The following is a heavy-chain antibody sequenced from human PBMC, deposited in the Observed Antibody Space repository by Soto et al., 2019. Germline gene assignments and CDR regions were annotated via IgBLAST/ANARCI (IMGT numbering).Heavy chain of an antibody. V-gene: IGHV4-34*01. D-gene: IGHD4-17*01. CDR3: ASRYGGTLDY. Sequence: SETLSPTFAGFGGSLRGYHLNWIRQPPGKGLEWIGEINHSGSTNYYWSLKSRVTISVDTSRNQFSLKLSSVTAADTAVYYCASRYGGTLDYWGQGTLVTVS. CDR1: GGSLRGYH. CDR2: INHSGST. J-gene: IGHJ4*02.